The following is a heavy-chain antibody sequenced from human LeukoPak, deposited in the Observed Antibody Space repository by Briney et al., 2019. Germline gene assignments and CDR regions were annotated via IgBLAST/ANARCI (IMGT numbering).Heavy chain of an antibody. Sequence: GGSLRLSCAASGFTVGSYYMSWVRQAPGKGLEWVANIKRDGSKKYYADSVKGRFTISRDNAKNSLYLQMNSMRAEDTAVYYCAKWVVTAPRRWMFDYWGQGTLVTVSS. CDR2: IKRDGSKK. CDR3: AKWVVTAPRRWMFDY. CDR1: GFTVGSYY. D-gene: IGHD2-21*02. V-gene: IGHV3-7*01. J-gene: IGHJ4*02.